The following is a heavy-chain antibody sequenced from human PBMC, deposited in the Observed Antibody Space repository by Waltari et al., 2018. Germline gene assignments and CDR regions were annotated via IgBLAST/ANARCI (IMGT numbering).Heavy chain of an antibody. CDR1: GFTFSTYA. CDR3: ARXLXYSXGWFEPAMFSDX. Sequence: QLVESXGGVXQPGRSLGLPCAASGFTFSTYAMHLVRQAHGKGIGGVXVISYXGSNKXYADSXKGRFTISREXSKNTLYLQMNSLRAEDXAVYYCARXLXYSXGWFEPAMFSDXWGQGTXVTVSS. V-gene: IGHV3-30*01. J-gene: IGHJ3*02. D-gene: IGHD6-19*01. CDR2: ISYXGSNK.